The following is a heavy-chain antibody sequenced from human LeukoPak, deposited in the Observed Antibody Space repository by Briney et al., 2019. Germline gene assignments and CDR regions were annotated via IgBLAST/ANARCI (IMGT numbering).Heavy chain of an antibody. D-gene: IGHD1-26*01. Sequence: PGGSLRLSCAASGFTVSSNYMSWVRQAPGKGLEWVSVIYSGGSTYYADSVKGRFTISRDNSKNTLYLQMNSLRAEDTAVYYYASHSGSYPYAFDIWGQGTMVTVSS. V-gene: IGHV3-66*04. CDR2: IYSGGST. J-gene: IGHJ3*02. CDR3: ASHSGSYPYAFDI. CDR1: GFTVSSNY.